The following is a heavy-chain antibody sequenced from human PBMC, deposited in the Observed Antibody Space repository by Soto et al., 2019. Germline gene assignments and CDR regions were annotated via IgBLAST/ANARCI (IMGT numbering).Heavy chain of an antibody. D-gene: IGHD6-19*01. CDR2: ISSSSSYT. V-gene: IGHV3-11*06. J-gene: IGHJ6*02. CDR3: ARGVYSSGWYGYYGMDV. CDR1: GFTFSDYY. Sequence: GGSLRLSCAASGFTFSDYYMSWIRQAPGKGLEWVSYISSSSSYTNYADSVKGRFTISRDNAKNSLYLQMNSLRAEDTAVYYCARGVYSSGWYGYYGMDVWGQGTTVTVSS.